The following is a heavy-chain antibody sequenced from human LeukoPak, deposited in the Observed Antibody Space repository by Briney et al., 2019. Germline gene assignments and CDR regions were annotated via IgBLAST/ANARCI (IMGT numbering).Heavy chain of an antibody. V-gene: IGHV1-69*01. CDR2: IIPIFGTA. D-gene: IGHD5-24*01. CDR3: ARDLEMGTIDDAFDI. Sequence: AASVQVSCKASGGTFISYAISWVRPAPGQGLEWMGRIIPIFGTANYAQKFQGRVTITSDESTSTAYMELSSLRSEDTAVYYCARDLEMGTIDDAFDIWGQGTMVTVSS. J-gene: IGHJ3*02. CDR1: GGTFISYA.